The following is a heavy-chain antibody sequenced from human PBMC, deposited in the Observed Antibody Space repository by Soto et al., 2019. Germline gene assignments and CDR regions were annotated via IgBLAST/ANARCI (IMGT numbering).Heavy chain of an antibody. V-gene: IGHV5-10-1*01. Sequence: GESLKISCKASGYSFTSYWISWVLQMPGKCLAWMGRIDPSDSYTNYSPSFQGHVTISADKSISTAYLQWSSLKASDTAMYYCARQDSGADTAMVHYYYYGMDVWGQGTTVTV. CDR3: ARQDSGADTAMVHYYYYGMDV. CDR1: GYSFTSYW. CDR2: IDPSDSYT. J-gene: IGHJ6*02. D-gene: IGHD5-18*01.